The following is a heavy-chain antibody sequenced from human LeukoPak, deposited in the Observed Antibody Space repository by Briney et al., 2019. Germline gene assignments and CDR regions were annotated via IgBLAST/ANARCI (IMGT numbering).Heavy chain of an antibody. Sequence: GESLKISCKGSGYSFTSYWIGWVRQMPGKGLEWMGIIYPGDSDTRYSPSFQGQVTISADKSISTAYLQWNSLKASDTAMYYCARPYYDFWSGLSAFDIWGQGTMVTVSS. CDR1: GYSFTSYW. V-gene: IGHV5-51*01. CDR3: ARPYYDFWSGLSAFDI. CDR2: IYPGDSDT. D-gene: IGHD3-3*01. J-gene: IGHJ3*02.